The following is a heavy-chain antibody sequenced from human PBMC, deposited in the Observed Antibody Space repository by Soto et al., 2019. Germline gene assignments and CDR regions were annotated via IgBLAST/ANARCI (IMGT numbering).Heavy chain of an antibody. Sequence: PSETLSLTGTASAGSISSGDYYWSWIRQPPGKGLEWIGYIYYSGSTYYNPSLKSRVTISVDTSKNQFSLKLSSVTAADTAVYYCARDLFKDSDFRSGTWYYFDYWGQGTLVTVSS. V-gene: IGHV4-30-4*01. CDR1: AGSISSGDYY. CDR2: IYYSGST. CDR3: ARDLFKDSDFRSGTWYYFDY. D-gene: IGHD3-3*01. J-gene: IGHJ4*02.